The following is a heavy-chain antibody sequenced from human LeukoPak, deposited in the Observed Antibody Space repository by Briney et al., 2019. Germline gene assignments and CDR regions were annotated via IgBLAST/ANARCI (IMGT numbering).Heavy chain of an antibody. CDR1: GFTFSSYA. D-gene: IGHD3-10*01. J-gene: IGHJ4*02. V-gene: IGHV3-48*01. CDR2: ISSSTSTI. CDR3: ARGITMVRGVTRTYYFDY. Sequence: PGGSLRLSCPASGFTFSSYAMNWVRQAPGKGLEWVSYISSSTSTIYYADSVKGRFTISRDSAKNSLYLQMNSLRAEDTAVYYCARGITMVRGVTRTYYFDYWGQGTLVTVSS.